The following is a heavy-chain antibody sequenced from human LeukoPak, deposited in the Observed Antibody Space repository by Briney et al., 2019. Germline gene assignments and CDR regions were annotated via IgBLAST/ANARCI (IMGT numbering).Heavy chain of an antibody. Sequence: PSETLSLTCTVSGGSISSYHWSWIRQPPGKGLEWIGYIYYSGSTNYNPSLKSRVTISVDTSKNQFSLKLSSVTAADTAVYYCARRRQLALGYYYYGMDVWGQGTTVTVSS. V-gene: IGHV4-59*08. CDR2: IYYSGST. J-gene: IGHJ6*02. D-gene: IGHD6-13*01. CDR1: GGSISSYH. CDR3: ARRRQLALGYYYYGMDV.